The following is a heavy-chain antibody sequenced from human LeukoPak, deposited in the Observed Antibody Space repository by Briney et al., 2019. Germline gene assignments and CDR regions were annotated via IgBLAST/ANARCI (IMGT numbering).Heavy chain of an antibody. Sequence: GGSLRLSCAASGFTFSSYAMSWVRQAPGRGVEWVSSISSSSSYIYYADSVKGRFTISRDNAKNSLYLQMNSLRAEDTAVYYCARDFFYYDSSGYHDAFDIWGQGTMVTVSS. V-gene: IGHV3-21*01. CDR3: ARDFFYYDSSGYHDAFDI. CDR1: GFTFSSYA. CDR2: ISSSSSYI. D-gene: IGHD3-22*01. J-gene: IGHJ3*02.